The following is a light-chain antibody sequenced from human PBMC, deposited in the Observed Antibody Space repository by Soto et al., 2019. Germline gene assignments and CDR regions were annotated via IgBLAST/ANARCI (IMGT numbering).Light chain of an antibody. CDR2: DAS. CDR3: QQANSFPPT. Sequence: DIQMTQSPSSLSASVGDRATIICRASQSVSTRLAWYQQKPGKAPKVLIYDASSWAGGVPSRFSGSGSGTEFTLTISSLQPEDFATYYCQQANSFPPTFGQGTKVDIK. J-gene: IGKJ1*01. CDR1: QSVSTR. V-gene: IGKV1-5*02.